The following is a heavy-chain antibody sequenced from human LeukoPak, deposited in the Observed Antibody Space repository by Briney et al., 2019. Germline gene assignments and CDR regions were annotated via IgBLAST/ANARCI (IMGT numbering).Heavy chain of an antibody. CDR3: ARGGAARPDY. J-gene: IGHJ4*02. V-gene: IGHV3-48*01. CDR2: ICGSGSSI. CDR1: GFTFSNYG. Sequence: GGSLRLSSEASGFTFSNYGMNWVRQAPRRGLEWLSYICGSGSSIYYADSVKGRFTISRDNGKNSPFLQMSSLRAEDTALYYCARGGAARPDYWGQGTLVTVPS. D-gene: IGHD6-6*01.